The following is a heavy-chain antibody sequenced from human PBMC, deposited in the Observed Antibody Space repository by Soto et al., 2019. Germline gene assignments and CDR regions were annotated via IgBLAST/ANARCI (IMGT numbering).Heavy chain of an antibody. CDR1: GFSLSNARMG. CDR2: IFSNDEK. J-gene: IGHJ4*02. D-gene: IGHD4-17*01. CDR3: ARIGGDYARMRGVDY. Sequence: QVTLKESGPVLVKPTETLTLTCTVSGFSLSNARMGVSWIRQPPGKALEWLAHIFSNDEKSYSTSLKSRLTIXTDXSXLQVVLTMTNMDPVDTATYYCARIGGDYARMRGVDYWGQGTLVTVSS. V-gene: IGHV2-26*01.